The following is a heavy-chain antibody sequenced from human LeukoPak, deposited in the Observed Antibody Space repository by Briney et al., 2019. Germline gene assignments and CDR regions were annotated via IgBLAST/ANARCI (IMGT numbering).Heavy chain of an antibody. CDR2: IYYSGST. V-gene: IGHV4-59*01. CDR1: GGSISSYY. Sequence: PSETLSLTCTVSGGSISSYYWSWIRQPPGKGLEWIGYIYYSGSTNYNPSLKSRVTISVDTSRNQFSLKLSSVTAADTAVYYCAGAPFYDFWSGYYYYYYYMDVWGKGTTVTVSS. D-gene: IGHD3-3*01. J-gene: IGHJ6*03. CDR3: AGAPFYDFWSGYYYYYYYMDV.